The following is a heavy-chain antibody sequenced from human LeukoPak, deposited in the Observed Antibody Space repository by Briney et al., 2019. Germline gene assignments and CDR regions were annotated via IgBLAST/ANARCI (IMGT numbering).Heavy chain of an antibody. CDR3: ARDSGSYQVDY. J-gene: IGHJ4*02. D-gene: IGHD1-26*01. V-gene: IGHV4-59*01. CDR2: TYYSGST. Sequence: SETLSLTCTVSGGSISTYYWSWIRQPLGKGLEWIGYTYYSGSTNYNPSLKSRVTISVDTSKNQFSLNLSSVTAADTAVYYCARDSGSYQVDYWGQGTLVTVSS. CDR1: GGSISTYY.